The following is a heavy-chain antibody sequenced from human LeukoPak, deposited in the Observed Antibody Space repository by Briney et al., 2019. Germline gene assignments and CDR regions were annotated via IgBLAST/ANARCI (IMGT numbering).Heavy chain of an antibody. V-gene: IGHV4-34*01. CDR3: ARGPTISETGYFDY. D-gene: IGHD1-1*01. J-gene: IGHJ4*03. CDR1: GGSFSRYY. Sequence: PSETLSLTCAVYGGSFSRYYWSWIRQSPGKGLEWIAEINHRGDINYNPSVKSRVTISVDTSKNQFSLKVTSLTAADTAVYFCARGPTISETGYFDYWGQGTLVTVSS. CDR2: INHRGDI.